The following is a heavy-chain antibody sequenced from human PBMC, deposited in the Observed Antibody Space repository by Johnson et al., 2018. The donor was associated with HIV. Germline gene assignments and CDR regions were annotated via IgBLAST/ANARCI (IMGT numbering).Heavy chain of an antibody. D-gene: IGHD3-10*01. Sequence: QVQLVESGGGLVKPGGSLRLSCAASGFTFSDYYMSWIRQAPGKGLEWLSYISSSGNTVYYADSVKGRFTISRDNAKNSLYLQMNTLRAEDTAVYYCARAPEVRGIDAFDIWGQGTMVTVSS. CDR2: ISSSGNTV. CDR3: ARAPEVRGIDAFDI. J-gene: IGHJ3*02. V-gene: IGHV3-11*04. CDR1: GFTFSDYY.